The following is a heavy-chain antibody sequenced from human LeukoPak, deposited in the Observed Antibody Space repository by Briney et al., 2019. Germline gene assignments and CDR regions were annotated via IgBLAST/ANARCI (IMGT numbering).Heavy chain of an antibody. CDR1: GFTFSSYG. CDR3: AKGHYYDSSGYSTYYFDY. V-gene: IGHV3-30*18. D-gene: IGHD3-22*01. CDR2: ISYDGSNK. J-gene: IGHJ4*02. Sequence: GGSLRLSCAASGFTFSSYGMHWVRQAPGKGLEWVAVISYDGSNKYYADSVEGRFTISRDNSKNTLYLQMNSLRAEDTAVYYCAKGHYYDSSGYSTYYFDYWGQGTLVTVSS.